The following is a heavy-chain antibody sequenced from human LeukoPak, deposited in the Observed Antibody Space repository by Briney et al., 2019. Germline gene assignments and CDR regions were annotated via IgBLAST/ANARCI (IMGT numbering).Heavy chain of an antibody. J-gene: IGHJ3*02. CDR1: GGSISSYY. CDR3: ARGVDTSFDI. Sequence: SETLSLTCTVSGGSISSYYWSWIRQPPGKGLEWIGYIYYSGSTNYNPSLKSRVTISVDTSKNQFSLKLSSVTAADTAVHYCARGVDTSFDIWGQGTMVTVSS. D-gene: IGHD3-3*01. V-gene: IGHV4-59*01. CDR2: IYYSGST.